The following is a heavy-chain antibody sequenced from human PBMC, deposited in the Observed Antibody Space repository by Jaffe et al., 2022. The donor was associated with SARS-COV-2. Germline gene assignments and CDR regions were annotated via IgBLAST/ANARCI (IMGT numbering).Heavy chain of an antibody. J-gene: IGHJ6*03. V-gene: IGHV3-23*04. CDR3: ARGLYSNGWFYYYYMDV. D-gene: IGHD6-19*01. CDR2: ISGSGATT. CDR1: GFTFSSHV. Sequence: EVQLVESGGGLVKPGGSLRLSCAASGFTFSSHVMNWVRQAPGKGLEWVSGISGSGATTHYGESTKGRFTISRDNSENTLYLQMNSLRAEDTAIYYCARGLYSNGWFYYYYMDVWGKGTTVTVSS.